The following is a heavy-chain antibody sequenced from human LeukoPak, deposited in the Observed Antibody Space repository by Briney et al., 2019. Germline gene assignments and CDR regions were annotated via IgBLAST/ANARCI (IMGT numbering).Heavy chain of an antibody. J-gene: IGHJ5*02. Sequence: SVKVSCKASGGTFSSYAIGWVRQAPGQGLEWMGGIIPIFGTANYAQKFQGRVTITTDESTSTAYMELSSLRSEDTAVYYCARDSCSSTSCYPVDPWGQGTLVTVSS. CDR2: IIPIFGTA. V-gene: IGHV1-69*05. D-gene: IGHD2-2*01. CDR1: GGTFSSYA. CDR3: ARDSCSSTSCYPVDP.